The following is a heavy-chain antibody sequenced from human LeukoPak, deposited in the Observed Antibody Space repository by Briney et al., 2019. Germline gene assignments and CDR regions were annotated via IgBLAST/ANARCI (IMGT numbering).Heavy chain of an antibody. Sequence: PSETLSLTCTISGGSFSGYYCNWIRQPAGKGLEWIGRFYTSGNTNYNPSLKSRVSMSVDASKNTCSLKLSSVTAADTAVYYCARDDTDISAVGAYWGQGTLVIVSS. J-gene: IGHJ4*02. D-gene: IGHD6-13*01. V-gene: IGHV4-4*07. CDR3: ARDDTDISAVGAY. CDR1: GGSFSGYY. CDR2: FYTSGNT.